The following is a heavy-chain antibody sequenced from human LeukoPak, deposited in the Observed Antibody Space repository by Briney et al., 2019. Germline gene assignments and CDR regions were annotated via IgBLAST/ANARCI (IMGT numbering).Heavy chain of an antibody. J-gene: IGHJ4*02. CDR2: IYYSGST. D-gene: IGHD3-10*01. Sequence: SETLSLTCTVSGGSISSYYWSWIRQPPGKGLEWIGYIYYSGSTNYNPSLKSRVTISVETSKNQFSLKLSSVTAADTAVYYCARLYGSGSYCFDYWGQGTLVTVSS. CDR1: GGSISSYY. V-gene: IGHV4-59*01. CDR3: ARLYGSGSYCFDY.